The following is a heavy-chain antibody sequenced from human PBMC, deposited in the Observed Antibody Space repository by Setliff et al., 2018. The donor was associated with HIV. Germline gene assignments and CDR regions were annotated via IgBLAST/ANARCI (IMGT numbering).Heavy chain of an antibody. V-gene: IGHV3-21*01. CDR1: GFDFTSYT. D-gene: IGHD5-12*01. CDR2: ISPGGSFM. Sequence: GESLKISCAASGFDFTSYTMTWVRQAPGKGLEWVASISPGGSFMYYGDSIQGRFTISRDDAKSSLYLQMNSLKVEDTAVYYCARGSVTGRYSGGYHGLDGWGQGTTVTVSS. J-gene: IGHJ6*02. CDR3: ARGSVTGRYSGGYHGLDG.